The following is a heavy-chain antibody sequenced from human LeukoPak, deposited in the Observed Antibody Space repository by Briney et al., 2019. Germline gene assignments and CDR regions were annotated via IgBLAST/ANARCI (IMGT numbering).Heavy chain of an antibody. CDR1: AYPLTNHY. CDR3: ARGPAAIHP. Sequence: NPSETLSLTCAVYAYPLTNHYWIWIRQPPGKGLEWIGEINHSGGTNYNPSLKSRVTISVDTSKNQFFLKLTSVTAADTAVYYCARGPAAIHPWGQGTLVTVSS. D-gene: IGHD2-2*01. J-gene: IGHJ5*02. V-gene: IGHV4-34*01. CDR2: INHSGGT.